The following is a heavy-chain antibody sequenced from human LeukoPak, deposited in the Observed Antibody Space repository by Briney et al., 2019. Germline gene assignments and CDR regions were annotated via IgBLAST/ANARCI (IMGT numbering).Heavy chain of an antibody. V-gene: IGHV3-30*18. CDR3: AKDQYYYGSGFF. CDR2: ISYDGSNK. CDR1: GFTFSSYG. D-gene: IGHD3-10*01. J-gene: IGHJ4*02. Sequence: PGGSLRLSCAASGFTFSSYGMHWVRQAPGKGLEWVAVISYDGSNKYYADSVKGRFTISRDNSKNTLYLQMNSLRAEDTAVYYCAKDQYYYGSGFFWGQGTLVTVSS.